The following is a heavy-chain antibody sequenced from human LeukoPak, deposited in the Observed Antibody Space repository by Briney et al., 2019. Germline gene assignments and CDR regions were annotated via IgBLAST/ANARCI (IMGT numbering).Heavy chain of an antibody. J-gene: IGHJ3*02. CDR1: GGSISSGDYY. V-gene: IGHV4-39*07. CDR2: IYYSGST. Sequence: PSQTLSLTCTVSGGSISSGDYYWGWIRQPPGKGLEWIGSIYYSGSTYYNPSLKSRVTISVDTSKNQFSLKLSSVTAADTAVYYCARVKGVVTAKHDAFDIWGQGTMVTVSS. CDR3: ARVKGVVTAKHDAFDI. D-gene: IGHD2-21*02.